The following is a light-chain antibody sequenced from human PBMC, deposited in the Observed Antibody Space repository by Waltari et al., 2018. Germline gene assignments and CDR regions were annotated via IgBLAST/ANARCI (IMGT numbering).Light chain of an antibody. CDR2: AAS. Sequence: DIQMTQSPSSLSASVGHRVTITCRASPSISSYLNWYQQNPGKAPKLLIYAASSLQSGVPSRFSGSGSGTDFTLTISSLQPEDFATYYCQQSYSTPLTFGGGTKVEIK. CDR1: PSISSY. CDR3: QQSYSTPLT. V-gene: IGKV1-39*01. J-gene: IGKJ4*01.